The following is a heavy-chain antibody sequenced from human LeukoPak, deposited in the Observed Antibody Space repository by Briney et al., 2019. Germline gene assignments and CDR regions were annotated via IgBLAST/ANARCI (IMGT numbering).Heavy chain of an antibody. Sequence: GGSLRLSCAASGFTFSSYEMNWVRQAPGKGLEWVSVIYSGGSTYYADSVKGRFTISRDNSKNTLYLQMNSLRAEDTAVYYCARDLTSGSYYDYWGQGTLVTVSS. J-gene: IGHJ4*02. D-gene: IGHD1-26*01. CDR2: IYSGGST. CDR1: GFTFSSYE. V-gene: IGHV3-53*01. CDR3: ARDLTSGSYYDY.